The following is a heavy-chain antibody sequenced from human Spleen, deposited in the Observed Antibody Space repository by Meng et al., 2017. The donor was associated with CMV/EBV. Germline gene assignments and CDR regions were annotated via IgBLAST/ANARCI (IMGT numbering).Heavy chain of an antibody. D-gene: IGHD2-21*01. CDR1: SG. V-gene: IGHV3-73*01. CDR2: IRSEANSYAT. CDR3: TRHLGYCGGDCFSARDWFDP. Sequence: SGMHGVRQGSGKGVEWVGRIRSEANSYATTYAASVKGRFTISRDDLKNMTYLEMNSLKTEDTAVYYCTRHLGYCGGDCFSARDWFDPWGQGALVTVSS. J-gene: IGHJ5*02.